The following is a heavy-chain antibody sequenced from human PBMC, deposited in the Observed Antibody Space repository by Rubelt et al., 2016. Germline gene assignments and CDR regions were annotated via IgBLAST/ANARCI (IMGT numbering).Heavy chain of an antibody. CDR2: MSYGGSA. J-gene: IGHJ3*01. Sequence: QVQLQESGPGLVKPSATLSLTCTVSGDSISSRYWSWLRQPPGKGLEWIGYMSYGGSANYNPSLKSRVTISIDTSRNQFSLMLSSVTGADTAVYYCAIDLGAYGGNDGLGFWGPETLVTVS. CDR1: GDSISSRY. V-gene: IGHV4-59*11. D-gene: IGHD4-23*01. CDR3: AIDLGAYGGNDGLGF.